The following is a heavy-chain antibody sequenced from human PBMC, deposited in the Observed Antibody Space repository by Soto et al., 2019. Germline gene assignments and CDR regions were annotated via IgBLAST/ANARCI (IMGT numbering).Heavy chain of an antibody. CDR1: GGSFCGYD. CDR2: INHSGST. V-gene: IGHV4-34*01. CDR3: ARGGGAKGDYYYGMDV. Sequence: SGTLSLTCAVYGGSFCGYDWGGIRQPPGKGLEWIGEINHSGSTNYNPSLKSRVTISVDTSKNQFSLKLSSVTAADTAVYYCARGGGAKGDYYYGMDVWGQGTTVTVSS. J-gene: IGHJ6*02. D-gene: IGHD1-26*01.